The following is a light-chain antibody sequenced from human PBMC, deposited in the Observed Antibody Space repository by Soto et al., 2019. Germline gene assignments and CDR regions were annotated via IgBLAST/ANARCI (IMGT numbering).Light chain of an antibody. Sequence: QSVLTQPASGSGSPGQSITISCPGTSSDVGGYNYVSWYQQHPGKAPKLMIYEVSNRPSGVSNRFSGSKSGNTASLTISGLQAEDEADYYCSSYTSSSTEVFGGGTKLTVL. CDR1: SSDVGGYNY. J-gene: IGLJ2*01. CDR3: SSYTSSSTEV. V-gene: IGLV2-14*01. CDR2: EVS.